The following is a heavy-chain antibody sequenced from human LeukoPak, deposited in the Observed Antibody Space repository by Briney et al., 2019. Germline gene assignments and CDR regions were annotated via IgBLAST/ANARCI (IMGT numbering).Heavy chain of an antibody. D-gene: IGHD2-2*02. CDR1: GGSISSGGYY. J-gene: IGHJ5*02. CDR3: ARGLVVPAAIVGYNWFDP. CDR2: IYYSGST. Sequence: PSQTLSLTCTVSGGSISSGGYYWSWIRQHPGKGLEWIGYIYYSGSTYYNPSLKSRVTISVDTSKNQFSLKLSSVTAADTAVYYCARGLVVPAAIVGYNWFDPWGQGTLVTVSS. V-gene: IGHV4-31*03.